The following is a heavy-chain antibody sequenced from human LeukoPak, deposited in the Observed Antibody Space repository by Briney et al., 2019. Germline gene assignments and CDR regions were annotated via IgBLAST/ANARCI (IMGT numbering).Heavy chain of an antibody. CDR1: GFTFKTYG. V-gene: IGHV3-33*01. J-gene: IGHJ3*02. CDR2: IWHDGSKN. Sequence: PGGSLRLYCVASGFTFKTYGMEWARQATGKGLEWVAVIWHDGSKNHYADSVKGRFTISRDNSKNTLFLQMNSLRAEDTAVYYCARWASGAYWTFDIWGQGTMVIVSS. D-gene: IGHD3-16*01. CDR3: ARWASGAYWTFDI.